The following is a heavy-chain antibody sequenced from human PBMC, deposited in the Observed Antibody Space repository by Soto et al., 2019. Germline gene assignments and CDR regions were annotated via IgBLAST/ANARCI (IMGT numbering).Heavy chain of an antibody. CDR1: GFSLSTSDVG. D-gene: IGHD4-17*01. V-gene: IGHV2-5*02. J-gene: IGHJ4*02. CDR3: ARRTLDYGGFDY. CDR2: IYWDDDK. Sequence: QITLKESGPPLVKPTQTLTLTCTFSGFSLSTSDVGVGWIRHPPGKALEWLALIYWDDDKRYSPSLKSRLTITKDTSKNQVVLTMTNMDPVDTATYYCARRTLDYGGFDYWGQGTLVIVSS.